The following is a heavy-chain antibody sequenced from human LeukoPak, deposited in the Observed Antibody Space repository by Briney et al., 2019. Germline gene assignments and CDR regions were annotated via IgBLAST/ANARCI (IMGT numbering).Heavy chain of an antibody. V-gene: IGHV3-7*01. CDR1: GFTFSSYW. J-gene: IGHJ4*02. CDR2: IKQDGSET. Sequence: GGSLRLSCAASGFTFSSYWMSWVRQAPGKGLEWVASIKQDGSETYYVDSVKGRFIISKDNAQNLLFLQMNSLRVEDTAVYFCARDPSMTAVSAYSFDFWGQGALVTVSS. CDR3: ARDPSMTAVSAYSFDF. D-gene: IGHD2-21*01.